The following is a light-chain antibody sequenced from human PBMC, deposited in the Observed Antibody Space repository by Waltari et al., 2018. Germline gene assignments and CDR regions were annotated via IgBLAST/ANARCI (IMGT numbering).Light chain of an antibody. V-gene: IGKV1-9*01. Sequence: DIQLTQSPSSLSASVGDRVTITCRASQEISSYLAWYQQKPGKAPNLLIYKASTLQSGVPSRFSGSGSGTEFTLTISSLQPEDFAVYYCQQRNNYPRTFGQGTKVEIK. CDR1: QEISSY. CDR3: QQRNNYPRT. CDR2: KAS. J-gene: IGKJ1*01.